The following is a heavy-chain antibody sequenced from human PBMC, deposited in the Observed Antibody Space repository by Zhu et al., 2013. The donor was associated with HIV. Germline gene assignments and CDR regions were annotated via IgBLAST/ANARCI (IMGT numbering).Heavy chain of an antibody. V-gene: IGHV1-2*02. CDR1: GYVFTDYY. D-gene: IGHD2-15*01. Sequence: QVQLVQSGAEVKKPGASVRVSCKASGYVFTDYYIHWVRQAPGQGLDWMGEINANTGATMYAQKFQGRVAMTRDTSSTTSYLDLNRLISDDTAVYSCARERIGCSGSNCYFDAWGQGIPSHRLI. CDR2: INANTGAT. J-gene: IGHJ5*02. CDR3: ARERIGCSGSNCYFDA.